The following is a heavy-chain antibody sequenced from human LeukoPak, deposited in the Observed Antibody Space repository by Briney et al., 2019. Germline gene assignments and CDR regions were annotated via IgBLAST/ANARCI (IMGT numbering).Heavy chain of an antibody. J-gene: IGHJ4*02. CDR2: IKEDGGET. Sequence: GGSLRLSCVASGFGFSNYWMGWVRRAPGKGLEWVANIKEDGGETYYVDSVKGRFTISRDNAKNSLDLQMNSLRDEDTAVYYCARRKEVQTTFDYWGQGTLVTVSS. V-gene: IGHV3-7*01. CDR3: ARRKEVQTTFDY. CDR1: GFGFSNYW. D-gene: IGHD4/OR15-4a*01.